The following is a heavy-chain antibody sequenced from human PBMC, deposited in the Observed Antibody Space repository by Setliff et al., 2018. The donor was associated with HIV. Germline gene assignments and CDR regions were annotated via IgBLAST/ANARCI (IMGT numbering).Heavy chain of an antibody. Sequence: SETLSLTCTVSGGSISSGSYYWSWIRQPPGKGLEWIGYIYYSGSTNYNPSLKSRVTISVDTSKNQFSLKLSSVTAADTAVYYCARGRRSTSSYYYYYYMGVWGKGTTVTVSS. CDR2: IYYSGST. CDR3: ARGRRSTSSYYYYYYMGV. CDR1: GGSISSGSYY. J-gene: IGHJ6*03. V-gene: IGHV4-61*01. D-gene: IGHD2-2*01.